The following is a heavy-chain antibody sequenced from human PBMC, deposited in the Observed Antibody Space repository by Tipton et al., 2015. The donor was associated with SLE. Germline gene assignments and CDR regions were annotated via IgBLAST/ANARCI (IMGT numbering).Heavy chain of an antibody. CDR2: INHSGST. D-gene: IGHD4-17*01. CDR1: GGSFSGYY. J-gene: IGHJ4*02. V-gene: IGHV4-34*01. CDR3: ARIYYGDYFDY. Sequence: TLSLTCAVYGGSFSGYYWSWIRQPPGKGLEWIGEINHSGSTNYNPSLKSRVTISVDTSKNQFSLKLSSVTAADTAVYYCARIYYGDYFDYWGQGTLATVSS.